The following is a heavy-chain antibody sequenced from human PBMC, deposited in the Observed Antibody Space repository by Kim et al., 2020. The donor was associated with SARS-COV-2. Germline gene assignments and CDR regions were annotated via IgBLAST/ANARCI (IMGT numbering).Heavy chain of an antibody. CDR2: ISAYNGNT. CDR3: TGPYSSGWRDYFDY. CDR1: GYTFTSYG. Sequence: ASVKVSCKASGYTFTSYGISWVRQAPGQGLEWMGWISAYNGNTNYAQKLQGRVTMTTDTSTSTAYMELRSLRSDDTAVYYCTGPYSSGWRDYFDYWGQGTLVTVSS. D-gene: IGHD6-19*01. V-gene: IGHV1-18*04. J-gene: IGHJ4*02.